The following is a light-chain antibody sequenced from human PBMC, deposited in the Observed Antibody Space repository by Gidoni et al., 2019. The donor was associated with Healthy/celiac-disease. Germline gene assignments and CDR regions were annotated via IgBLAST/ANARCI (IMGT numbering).Light chain of an antibody. CDR1: QSVSSIY. CDR3: QQYGSSPT. V-gene: IGKV3-20*01. Sequence: ELVLTPSPGTLSLSPGERATLSCRASQSVSSIYLAWYQQKPGQAPRLLIYGASSRATGIPDRFSGSGSGKDFTLTISRLEPEDFAVYYCQQYGSSPTFGQGTKVEIK. CDR2: GAS. J-gene: IGKJ1*01.